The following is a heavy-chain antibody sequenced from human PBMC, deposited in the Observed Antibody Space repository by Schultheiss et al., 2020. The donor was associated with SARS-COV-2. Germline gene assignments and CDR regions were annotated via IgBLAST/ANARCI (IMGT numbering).Heavy chain of an antibody. CDR1: GYSFTSYW. CDR3: ARHVGPGPSGYYYGMDV. Sequence: GESLKISCKGSGYSFTSYWIGWVRQMPGKGLEWMGIIYPGDSNTRYSPSFQGQVTISADKSISTAYLQWSSLKASDTAMYYCARHVGPGPSGYYYGMDVWGQGTTVTVSS. J-gene: IGHJ6*02. CDR2: IYPGDSNT. D-gene: IGHD3-10*01. V-gene: IGHV5-51*01.